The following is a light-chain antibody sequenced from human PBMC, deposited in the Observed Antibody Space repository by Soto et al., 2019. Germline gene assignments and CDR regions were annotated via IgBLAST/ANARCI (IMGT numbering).Light chain of an antibody. V-gene: IGKV3-15*01. CDR1: QSVGSN. Sequence: EVVMTQSPATLSVSPGESATLSCRASQSVGSNLAWYQQKPGQAPRLLIYGASNRAPGIPARFSGSGSGTEFTLTISSLQSEHFAVYNCQQYNNWPPGTFGQGTKVDIK. CDR2: GAS. J-gene: IGKJ1*01. CDR3: QQYNNWPPGT.